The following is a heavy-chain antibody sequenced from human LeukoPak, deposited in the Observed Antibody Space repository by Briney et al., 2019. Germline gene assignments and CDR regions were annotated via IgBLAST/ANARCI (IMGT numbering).Heavy chain of an antibody. J-gene: IGHJ4*02. D-gene: IGHD5-18*01. Sequence: SVKVSCKASGGTFSSYAISWLRQAPGQGLEWMGGIIPIFGTANYAQKFQGRVTITADESTSTAYMELSSLRSEDTAVYYCAGGYSYALYYFDYWGQGTLVTVSS. V-gene: IGHV1-69*13. CDR1: GGTFSSYA. CDR2: IIPIFGTA. CDR3: AGGYSYALYYFDY.